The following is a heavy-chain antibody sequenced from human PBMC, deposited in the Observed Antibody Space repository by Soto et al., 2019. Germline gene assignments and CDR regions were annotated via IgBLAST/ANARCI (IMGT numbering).Heavy chain of an antibody. V-gene: IGHV3-33*01. CDR2: IWYDGSNK. J-gene: IGHJ4*02. CDR1: GFTFSSYG. Sequence: QVQLVESGGGVVQPGRSLRLSCAASGFTFSSYGMHWVRQAPGKGLEWVAVIWYDGSNKYYADSVKGRFTISRDNSKNTLYLQMNSLRAEDTAVYYCARNVGWESKEASDYWGQGTLVTVSS. D-gene: IGHD1-26*01. CDR3: ARNVGWESKEASDY.